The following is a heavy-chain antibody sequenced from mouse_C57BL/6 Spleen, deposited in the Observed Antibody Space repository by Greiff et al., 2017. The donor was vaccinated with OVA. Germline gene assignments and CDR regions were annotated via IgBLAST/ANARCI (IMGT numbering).Heavy chain of an antibody. J-gene: IGHJ2*01. CDR3: ARRGITTVVPLFDY. V-gene: IGHV1-69*01. CDR1: GYTFTSYW. D-gene: IGHD1-1*01. Sequence: QVQLQQPGAELVMPGASVKLSCKASGYTFTSYWMHWVKQRPGQGLEWIGEIDPSDSYTNYNHKFKGKSTLTVDKSSSTAYMQLSSLTSEDSAVYYCARRGITTVVPLFDYWGQGTTLTVSS. CDR2: IDPSDSYT.